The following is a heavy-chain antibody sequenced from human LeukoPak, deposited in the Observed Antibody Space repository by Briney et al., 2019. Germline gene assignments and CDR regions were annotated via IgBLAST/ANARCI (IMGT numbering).Heavy chain of an antibody. Sequence: ASVKVSCKVSGYTLTELSMHWVRQAPGKGLEWMGGFDPEDGETIYAQKFQGRVTMTEDTSTDTAYMELSSLRSEDTAVYYCPLFCLVGGVLWAVRGNDAFNIWGKGTMVTV. CDR3: PLFCLVGGVLWAVRGNDAFNI. CDR1: GYTLTELS. V-gene: IGHV1-24*01. CDR2: FDPEDGET. D-gene: IGHD3-10*01. J-gene: IGHJ3*02.